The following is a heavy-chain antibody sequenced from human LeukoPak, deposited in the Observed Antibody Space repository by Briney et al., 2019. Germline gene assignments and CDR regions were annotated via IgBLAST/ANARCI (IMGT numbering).Heavy chain of an antibody. CDR3: AKDGPHYGSGSEFDY. CDR1: GFTFSSYG. J-gene: IGHJ4*02. V-gene: IGHV3-30*02. Sequence: GGSLRLSCAASGFTFSSYGMHWVRQAPGKGLEWVAFIRYDGSNKYYADSVKGRFTISRDNSKNTLYLQMNSLRAEDTAVYYCAKDGPHYGSGSEFDYWGQGTLVTVSS. D-gene: IGHD3-10*01. CDR2: IRYDGSNK.